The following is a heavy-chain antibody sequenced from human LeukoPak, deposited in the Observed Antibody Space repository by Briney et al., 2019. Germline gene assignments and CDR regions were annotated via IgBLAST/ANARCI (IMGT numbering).Heavy chain of an antibody. Sequence: GGSLRLSCAASGFTFSNAWMNWVRQAPGKGLEWVGRIKSKTDGGTTDYAAPVKGRFTISRDDSKNTLYLQMNSLRAEDTAVYYCARGSTVTSYYYYGMDVWGQGTTVTVSS. J-gene: IGHJ6*02. CDR2: IKSKTDGGTT. D-gene: IGHD4-17*01. V-gene: IGHV3-15*07. CDR1: GFTFSNAW. CDR3: ARGSTVTSYYYYGMDV.